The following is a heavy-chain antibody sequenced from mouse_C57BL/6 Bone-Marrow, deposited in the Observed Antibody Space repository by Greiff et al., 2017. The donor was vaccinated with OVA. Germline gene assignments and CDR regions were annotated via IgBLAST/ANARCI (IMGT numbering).Heavy chain of an antibody. CDR2: IDPETGGT. Sequence: VHLVESGAELVRPGASVTLSCKASGYTFTDYEMHWVKQTPVHGLEWIGAIDPETGGTAYNQKFKGKAILTADKSSSTAYMELRSLTSEDSAGYYCTAYSAGFAYWGQGTLVTVSA. CDR1: GYTFTDYE. D-gene: IGHD2-10*01. J-gene: IGHJ3*01. CDR3: TAYSAGFAY. V-gene: IGHV1-15*01.